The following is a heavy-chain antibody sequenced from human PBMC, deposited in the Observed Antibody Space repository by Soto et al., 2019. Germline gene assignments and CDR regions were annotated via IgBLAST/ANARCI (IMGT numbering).Heavy chain of an antibody. Sequence: QVQLVECGGGVVQPGRSLRLSCAASGFTFSTYTMHWVRQAPGKGLEWVAVISYDGSNKYYADSVKGRFTISRDNSKNTLYLQMNSLRAEDTAVYFCARQLRYFDWFVRDTYAMDVWGQGTTVTVSS. J-gene: IGHJ6*02. CDR1: GFTFSTYT. D-gene: IGHD3-9*01. CDR2: ISYDGSNK. V-gene: IGHV3-30-3*01. CDR3: ARQLRYFDWFVRDTYAMDV.